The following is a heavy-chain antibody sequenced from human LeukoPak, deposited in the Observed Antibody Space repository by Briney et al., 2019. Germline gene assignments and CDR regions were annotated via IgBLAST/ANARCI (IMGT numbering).Heavy chain of an antibody. CDR3: ASIIAVAEDY. CDR2: ISGSGGST. CDR1: GFAFSGHG. Sequence: GGSLRLSCAASGFAFSGHGMHWVRQAPGKGLEWVSAISGSGGSTYYADSVKGRFTISRDNSKNTLYLQMNSLRAEDTAVYYCASIIAVAEDYWGQGTLVTVSS. V-gene: IGHV3-23*01. J-gene: IGHJ4*02. D-gene: IGHD6-19*01.